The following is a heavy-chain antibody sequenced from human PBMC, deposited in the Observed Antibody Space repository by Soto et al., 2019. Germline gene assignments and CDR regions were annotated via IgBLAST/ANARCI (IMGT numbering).Heavy chain of an antibody. CDR1: GGSISSGGYS. V-gene: IGHV4-30-2*01. CDR3: ARAFYDSSGCYYLPYYFDY. D-gene: IGHD3-22*01. Sequence: SETLSLTCAGSGGSISSGGYSWSWIRQPPGKGLEWIGYIYHSGSTYYNPSLKSRVTISVDRSKNQFSLKLSSVTAADTAVYYCARAFYDSSGCYYLPYYFDYWGQGTLVTVSS. CDR2: IYHSGST. J-gene: IGHJ4*02.